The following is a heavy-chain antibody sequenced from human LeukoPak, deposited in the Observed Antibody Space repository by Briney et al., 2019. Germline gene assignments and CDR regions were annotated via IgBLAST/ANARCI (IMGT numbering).Heavy chain of an antibody. CDR3: AKAPRGFGGVKALYFDY. CDR1: GGSISSSSYY. J-gene: IGHJ4*02. Sequence: PSETLSLTCTVSGGSISSSSYYWGWIRQPPGKGLEWIGSIYYSGSTYYSPSLKSRVTISVDTSKNQFSLKLSSVTAADTAVYYCAKAPRGFGGVKALYFDYRGQGTLVTVSS. V-gene: IGHV4-39*01. CDR2: IYYSGST. D-gene: IGHD3-16*01.